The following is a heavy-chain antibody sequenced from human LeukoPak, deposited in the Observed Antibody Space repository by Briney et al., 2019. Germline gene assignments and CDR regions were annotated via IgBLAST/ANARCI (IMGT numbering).Heavy chain of an antibody. Sequence: GGSLRLSCAASGFTFSDYYMSWIRQAPGKGLEWVSYISSSGSTIYYADSVKGRFTISRDNAKNSLYLQMNSLSAEDTAVYYCARGDDYGDSLVAYWGQGTLVTVSS. J-gene: IGHJ4*02. D-gene: IGHD4-17*01. CDR2: ISSSGSTI. CDR3: ARGDDYGDSLVAY. CDR1: GFTFSDYY. V-gene: IGHV3-11*04.